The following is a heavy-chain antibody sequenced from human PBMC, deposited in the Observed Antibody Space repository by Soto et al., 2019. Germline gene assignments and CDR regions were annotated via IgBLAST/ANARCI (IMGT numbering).Heavy chain of an antibody. V-gene: IGHV3-23*01. Sequence: PGGSLRLSCAASGFTFSTYAMSWVRQAPGKGLEWVSAISGSGGITYYADSVKGRFTISRDNSKNTLYLQMNSLRAEDTAIYYCAKDPNDRSGYYRFDYWGQGTLVTVSS. CDR3: AKDPNDRSGYYRFDY. D-gene: IGHD3-22*01. CDR1: GFTFSTYA. J-gene: IGHJ4*02. CDR2: ISGSGGIT.